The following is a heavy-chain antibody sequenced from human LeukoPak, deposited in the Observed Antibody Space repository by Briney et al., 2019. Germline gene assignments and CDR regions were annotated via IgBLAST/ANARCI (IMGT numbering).Heavy chain of an antibody. CDR1: GGSISSSSYY. V-gene: IGHV4-39*07. CDR2: IYYSGST. CDR3: ARRFGELWGYYHYYYMDV. J-gene: IGHJ6*03. D-gene: IGHD3-10*01. Sequence: SETLSLTCTVSGGSISSSSYYWGWIRQPPGKGLEWIGSIYYSGSTYYNPSLKSRVTISVDTSKNQFSLKLSSVTAADTAVYYCARRFGELWGYYHYYYMDVWGKGTTVTVSS.